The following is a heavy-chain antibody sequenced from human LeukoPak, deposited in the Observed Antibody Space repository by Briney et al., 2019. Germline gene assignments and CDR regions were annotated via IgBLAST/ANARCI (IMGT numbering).Heavy chain of an antibody. J-gene: IGHJ4*02. D-gene: IGHD3-9*01. CDR2: IRTTAEGAKYA. CDR1: GFTFSDYY. CDR3: ATDQRYAFDY. Sequence: GGSLRLSCAASGFTFSDYYMSWIRQAPGKGLEWVSNIRTTAEGAKYAYYADSVRGRVTISRDDGKNTLYLHMNSLRDDDTAVYYCATDQRYAFDYWGQGILVTVSS. V-gene: IGHV3-11*03.